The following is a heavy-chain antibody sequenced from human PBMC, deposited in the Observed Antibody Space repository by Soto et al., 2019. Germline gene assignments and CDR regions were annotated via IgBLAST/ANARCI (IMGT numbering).Heavy chain of an antibody. J-gene: IGHJ6*02. Sequence: PSETLSLTCTVSGGSIISGGYYWTWIRQHPGKGLEWIGYIYYSGSTYYNPSLKSRVTISVDTSKNQFSLKLSSVTAADTAVYYCARGRSELERRYNYYYGMDVWGQGTTVTVSS. CDR2: IYYSGST. CDR3: ARGRSELERRYNYYYGMDV. V-gene: IGHV4-31*03. D-gene: IGHD1-1*01. CDR1: GGSIISGGYY.